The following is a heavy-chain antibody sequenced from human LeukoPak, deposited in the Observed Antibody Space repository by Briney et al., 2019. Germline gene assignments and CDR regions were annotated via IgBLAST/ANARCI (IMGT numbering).Heavy chain of an antibody. V-gene: IGHV3-48*01. J-gene: IGHJ6*02. CDR3: AKNIMGITMIVLRGMDV. Sequence: GGSLRLSCAASGFSFSIYSLNWVRQAPGKGLEWVSYISHTGSTMSYADSVKGRFTISRDNSKNTLYLQMNSLRAEDTAVYYCAKNIMGITMIVLRGMDVWGQGTTVTVSS. D-gene: IGHD3-22*01. CDR2: ISHTGSTM. CDR1: GFSFSIYS.